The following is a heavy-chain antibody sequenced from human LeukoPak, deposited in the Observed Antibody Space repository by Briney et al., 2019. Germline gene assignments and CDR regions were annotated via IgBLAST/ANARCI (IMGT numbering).Heavy chain of an antibody. D-gene: IGHD2-2*02. CDR1: GGSFSGYY. V-gene: IGHV4-59*12. CDR3: ARDAIVVVPAAIATDNWFDP. CDR2: IYYSGST. Sequence: SETLSLTCAVYGGSFSGYYWSWIRQPPGKGLEWIGYIYYSGSTNYNPSLKSRVTISVDTSKNQFSLKLSSVTAADTAVYYCARDAIVVVPAAIATDNWFDPWGQGTLVTVSS. J-gene: IGHJ5*02.